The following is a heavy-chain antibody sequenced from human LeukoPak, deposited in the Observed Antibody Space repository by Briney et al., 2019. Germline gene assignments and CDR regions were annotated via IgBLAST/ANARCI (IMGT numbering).Heavy chain of an antibody. D-gene: IGHD2-2*01. CDR1: GYTFTSYG. Sequence: GASVKVSCKASGYTFTSYGISWVRQAPGQGLEWMGWISAYNGNTNYAQKLQGRVTMTTDISTSTAYMELRSLRSDDTAVYYCAREDIVVVPATSDYYYYYGMDVWGQGTTVTVSS. CDR3: AREDIVVVPATSDYYYYYGMDV. J-gene: IGHJ6*02. CDR2: ISAYNGNT. V-gene: IGHV1-18*01.